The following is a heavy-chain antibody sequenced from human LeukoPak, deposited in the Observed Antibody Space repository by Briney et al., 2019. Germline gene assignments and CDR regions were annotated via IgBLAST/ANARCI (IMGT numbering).Heavy chain of an antibody. CDR1: GGSISSSSYY. D-gene: IGHD2-2*02. CDR3: ARRECSSTSCYRLYFDY. Sequence: SETLSLTCTVSGGSISSSSYYWGWIRQPPGKGLEWIGSIYYSGSTYYNPSLKSRVTISVDTSKIQFSLKLSSVTAADTAVYYCARRECSSTSCYRLYFDYWGQGTLVTVSS. V-gene: IGHV4-39*01. CDR2: IYYSGST. J-gene: IGHJ4*02.